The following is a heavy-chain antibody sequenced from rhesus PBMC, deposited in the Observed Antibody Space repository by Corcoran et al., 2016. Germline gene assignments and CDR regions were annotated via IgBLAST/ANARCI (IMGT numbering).Heavy chain of an antibody. J-gene: IGHJ4*01. Sequence: QVQLQESGPAVVKPSETLSLTCAVSGGSISSSNWWSWIRQYHGKGLEWSGGIYGTGVNTHHTPSRKSRVTISTYTSKNQCSLNLSSVTAAATSLYYCAGHRTVAATFDYWGQGVLVTVSS. CDR1: GGSISSSNW. CDR3: AGHRTVAATFDY. V-gene: IGHV4-93*02. CDR2: IYGTGVNT. D-gene: IGHD4-29*01.